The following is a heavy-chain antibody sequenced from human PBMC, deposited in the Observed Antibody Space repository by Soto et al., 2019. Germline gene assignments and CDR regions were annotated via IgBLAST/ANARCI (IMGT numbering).Heavy chain of an antibody. V-gene: IGHV3-9*01. J-gene: IGHJ6*02. CDR2: ISWNSGSNK. CDR3: AKHPSPATYYYYAMDV. Sequence: GGSLKISCAASGVTFDDYAMHWVRQAPGKGLEWVSGISWNSGSNKYYADSVKGRFTISRDNSKNTLYLQMNSLRAEDTAVYYCAKHPSPATYYYYAMDVWGQGTTVTVSS. CDR1: GVTFDDYA.